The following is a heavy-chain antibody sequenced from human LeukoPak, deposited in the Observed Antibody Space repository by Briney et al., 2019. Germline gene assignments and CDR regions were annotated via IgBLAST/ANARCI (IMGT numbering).Heavy chain of an antibody. V-gene: IGHV4-34*01. CDR1: GVSFSGDY. Sequence: AETLSLTCAVYGVSFSGDYWSWLRHPPGKGREWGGEINHSGSTNYNPSLKSRVTISVETSKNQCTLKLSSVAAADTAVYYCARGGMVRGVTAFDYSGQGTLVTVSS. J-gene: IGHJ4*02. CDR2: INHSGST. CDR3: ARGGMVRGVTAFDY. D-gene: IGHD3-10*01.